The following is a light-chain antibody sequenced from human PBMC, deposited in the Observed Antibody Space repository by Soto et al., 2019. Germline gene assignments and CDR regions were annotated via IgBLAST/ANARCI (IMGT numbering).Light chain of an antibody. V-gene: IGKV3-15*01. CDR2: AAS. J-gene: IGKJ4*01. CDR3: QQYNKWPLT. Sequence: EIVMTQSPATLSVSPGERATLSCRASQSVYSNLAWYQQKPGQAPRLLIYAASTRATGIPARFSGSGSGTAFTLTISSLQSEDFAVYYCQQYNKWPLTFGGGTKVEIK. CDR1: QSVYSN.